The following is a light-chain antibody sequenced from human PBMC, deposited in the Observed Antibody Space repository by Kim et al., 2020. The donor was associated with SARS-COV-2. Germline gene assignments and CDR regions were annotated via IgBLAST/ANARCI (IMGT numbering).Light chain of an antibody. Sequence: NVPKILIYKASTLESGVPSRFSGSESGTEFTLTISSLQPDDFATYYCQQFYTYPITFGQGTRLEIK. CDR3: QQFYTYPIT. V-gene: IGKV1-5*03. J-gene: IGKJ5*01. CDR2: KAS.